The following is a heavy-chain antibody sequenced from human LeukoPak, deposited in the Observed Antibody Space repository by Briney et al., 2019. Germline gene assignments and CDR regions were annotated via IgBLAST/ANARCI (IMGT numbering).Heavy chain of an antibody. CDR1: GFTVSSNY. CDR3: ARRYGASRGFFDY. J-gene: IGHJ4*02. CDR2: IYSGGST. D-gene: IGHD4-17*01. V-gene: IGHV3-66*04. Sequence: SGGSLRLSCAASGFTVSSNYMSWVRQAPGKGLEWVSVIYSGGSTYYADSVKGRFTISRDNSKNTLYLQMNSLRAEDTAVYYCARRYGASRGFFDYWGQGTLVTVSS.